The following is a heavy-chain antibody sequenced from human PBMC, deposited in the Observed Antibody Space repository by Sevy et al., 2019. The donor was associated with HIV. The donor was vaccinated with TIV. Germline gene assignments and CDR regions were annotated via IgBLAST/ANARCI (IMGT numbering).Heavy chain of an antibody. J-gene: IGHJ3*02. CDR2: ISYNGSNK. CDR3: ASHYYGSGSYSSNRGDFDI. V-gene: IGHV3-30*03. Sequence: GGSLRLSCAASGFTFSSYDMHWVRQAPGKGLEWVAVISYNGSNKYYADSLKGRFNISRDNSKNTLYLQMNSLGAEDTAVYYCASHYYGSGSYSSNRGDFDIWGQGTMVTVSS. CDR1: GFTFSSYD. D-gene: IGHD3-10*01.